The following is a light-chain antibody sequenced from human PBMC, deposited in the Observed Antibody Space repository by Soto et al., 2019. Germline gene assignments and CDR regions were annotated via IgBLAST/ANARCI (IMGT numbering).Light chain of an antibody. J-gene: IGLJ2*01. CDR3: SSYTTTTTRMV. Sequence: QSALTQPASVSGSPGQSITISCTGTSSDVGGYNYVSWYQHHPGKAPRLMIYEVSNRPSGVSNRFSGSKSGNMASLTISGLRAEDEADYYCSSYTTTTTRMVFGGGTKLTVL. V-gene: IGLV2-14*01. CDR2: EVS. CDR1: SSDVGGYNY.